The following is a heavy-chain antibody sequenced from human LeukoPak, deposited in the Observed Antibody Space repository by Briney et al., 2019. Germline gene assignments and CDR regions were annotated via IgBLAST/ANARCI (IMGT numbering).Heavy chain of an antibody. D-gene: IGHD3-3*01. CDR1: GFTFSSYA. V-gene: IGHV3-23*01. J-gene: IGHJ1*01. Sequence: QAGGSLRLSCAASGFTFSSYAMTWVRQAPGKGLDWVSAISGSGGNTYYADSVKGRFTISRDNSKNTLYLQMNSLRAEDTAVYYCAKVNSDYDFWSGYFYFQHWGQGTLVTVSS. CDR3: AKVNSDYDFWSGYFYFQH. CDR2: ISGSGGNT.